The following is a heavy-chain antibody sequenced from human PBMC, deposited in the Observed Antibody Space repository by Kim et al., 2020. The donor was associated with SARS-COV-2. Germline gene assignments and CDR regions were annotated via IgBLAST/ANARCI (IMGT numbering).Heavy chain of an antibody. CDR2: K. J-gene: IGHJ6*02. Sequence: KYYVDSVKGRFTISRDNAKNSLYLQMNSLRAEDTAVYYCARLTTYYGMDVWAKGPRSPSP. D-gene: IGHD4-17*01. CDR3: ARLTTYYGMDV. V-gene: IGHV3-7*03.